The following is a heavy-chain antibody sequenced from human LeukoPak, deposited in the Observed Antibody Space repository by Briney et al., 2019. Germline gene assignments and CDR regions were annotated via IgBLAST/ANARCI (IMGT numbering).Heavy chain of an antibody. V-gene: IGHV1-2*02. CDR1: GYPFTGYY. J-gene: IGHJ4*02. CDR3: ASLGSSSWYGNY. D-gene: IGHD6-13*01. CDR2: VNPRNGGT. Sequence: GASVKVSCKASGYPFTGYYVHWVRQAPGHGLEWMGWVNPRNGGTHSAQKFQGRVSMTGDTSITTAYMELTGLTSDDTAVYYCASLGSSSWYGNYWGQGTLVTVSS.